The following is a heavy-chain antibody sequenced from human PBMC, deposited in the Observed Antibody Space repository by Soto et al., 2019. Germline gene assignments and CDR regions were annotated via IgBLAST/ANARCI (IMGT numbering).Heavy chain of an antibody. J-gene: IGHJ4*02. CDR2: IYYSGST. CDR1: GGSISSSSYY. Sequence: NPSETLSLTCTVSGGSISSSSYYWGWIRQPPGKGLEWIGSIYYSGSTYYNPSLKSRVTISVDTSKNQFSLKLSSVTAADTAVYYCARQTDDYGSYYFDYWGQGTLVTVSS. V-gene: IGHV4-39*01. CDR3: ARQTDDYGSYYFDY. D-gene: IGHD4-17*01.